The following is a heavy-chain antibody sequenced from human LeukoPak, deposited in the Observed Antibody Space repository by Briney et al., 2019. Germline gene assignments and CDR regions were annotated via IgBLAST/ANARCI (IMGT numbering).Heavy chain of an antibody. D-gene: IGHD2-15*01. Sequence: GGSLRLSCAASGFTFSSYASSWVRRAPGKGLEWVSTISGSGGSTDYADSVKGRFTISRDNSKNTLYLQMNSPRAEDTAVYYCAKSGGSCSGGSCYYYYYYMAVWGKGTTVTVSS. CDR1: GFTFSSYA. V-gene: IGHV3-23*01. CDR3: AKSGGSCSGGSCYYYYYYMAV. CDR2: ISGSGGST. J-gene: IGHJ6*03.